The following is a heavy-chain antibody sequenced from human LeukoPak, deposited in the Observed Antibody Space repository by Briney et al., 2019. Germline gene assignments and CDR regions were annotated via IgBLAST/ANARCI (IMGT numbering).Heavy chain of an antibody. D-gene: IGHD3-22*01. CDR1: GYTFTGYY. J-gene: IGHJ4*02. Sequence: ASVSVSCTASGYTFTGYYMHWVRQAPGPGLEWMGWINPNSGGTNCAQTFLGRVTMTRDTSISTAYMELSRLRSDDTAVYFCARDEPSSGYCFDYWGQGTLVTVSS. V-gene: IGHV1-2*02. CDR3: ARDEPSSGYCFDY. CDR2: INPNSGGT.